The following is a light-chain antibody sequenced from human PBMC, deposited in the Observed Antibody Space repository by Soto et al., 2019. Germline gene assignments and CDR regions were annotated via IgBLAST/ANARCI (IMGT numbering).Light chain of an antibody. J-gene: IGKJ2*01. Sequence: DIQMTQSPSSLSASVGDRVTLTCRASQSISNYLNWYQQKPGKAPKLLIYAAASLQSGVPSRFSGSGSGTGLTLTISSLKNEDSATYCCQQNYRPASTFGQGTKLEIK. CDR1: QSISNY. CDR2: AAA. V-gene: IGKV1-39*01. CDR3: QQNYRPAST.